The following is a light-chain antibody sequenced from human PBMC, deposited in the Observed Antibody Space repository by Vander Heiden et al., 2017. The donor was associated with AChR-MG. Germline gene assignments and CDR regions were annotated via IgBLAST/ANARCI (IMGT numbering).Light chain of an antibody. CDR2: GAS. J-gene: IGKJ4*01. CDR3: QQYGSSPRLT. V-gene: IGKV3-20*01. CDR1: KSVSSSY. Sequence: EIVLTQSPGTLSLSPGERATLSCRASKSVSSSYLAWYQQKPGQAPRLLIYGASSRATGIPDRFSGSGSATDFTLTISRLEPEDFAVYYCQQYGSSPRLTFGGGTKVEIK.